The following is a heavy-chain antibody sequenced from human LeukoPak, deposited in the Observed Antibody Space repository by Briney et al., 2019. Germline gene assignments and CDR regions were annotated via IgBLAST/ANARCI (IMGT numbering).Heavy chain of an antibody. Sequence: SETLSLTCTVSGGSISSYYWSWIRQPPGKGLEWIGYIYYSGSTNYNPSLKSRVTISVDTSKNQFSLKLSSVTAADTAVYYCARGGYGEYPLVDVWGKGTTVTVSS. CDR1: GGSISSYY. CDR3: ARGGYGEYPLVDV. V-gene: IGHV4-59*01. D-gene: IGHD4-17*01. J-gene: IGHJ6*04. CDR2: IYYSGST.